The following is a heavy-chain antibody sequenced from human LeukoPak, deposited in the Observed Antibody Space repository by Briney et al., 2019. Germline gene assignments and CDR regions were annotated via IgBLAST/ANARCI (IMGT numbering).Heavy chain of an antibody. CDR1: GYSFTDYY. Sequence: GASVKVSCKTSGYSFTDYYMHWVRQAPGQGLEWMGWINPNSGGTSSAQKFQGRVTMTRDTSITTVYMEVWWLTSDDTAIYYCARADRLHGGPYLIGPWGQGTLVTVSS. D-gene: IGHD2-21*01. V-gene: IGHV1-2*02. CDR3: ARADRLHGGPYLIGP. CDR2: INPNSGGT. J-gene: IGHJ5*02.